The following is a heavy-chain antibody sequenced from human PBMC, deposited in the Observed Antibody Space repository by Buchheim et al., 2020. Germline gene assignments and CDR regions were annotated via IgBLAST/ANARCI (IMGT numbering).Heavy chain of an antibody. J-gene: IGHJ5*01. V-gene: IGHV4-59*12. CDR2: VYYSGNT. Sequence: QVQLQESGPGLVKPSETLSLTCTVSGGSISTYYWNWIRQSPGKGLEWIGYVYYSGNTNYNPSLKSRVTMSVDTSKNQFPLQLRSVTAADTAVYYCARDRLRNWLDSWGQRTL. CDR1: GGSISTYY. CDR3: ARDRLRNWLDS. D-gene: IGHD4-17*01.